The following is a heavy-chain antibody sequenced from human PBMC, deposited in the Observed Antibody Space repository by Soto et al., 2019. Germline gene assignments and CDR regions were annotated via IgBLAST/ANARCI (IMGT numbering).Heavy chain of an antibody. CDR3: VRDYRTGCSSINCYMH. D-gene: IGHD2-15*01. CDR2: IWHTGRP. Sequence: QLQLRESGPGLVQPSVTLSLTCDVSGDSLTYTHWWSWVRQAPGKGLEWIGAIWHTGRPNYNPSLKSRVALPIDKSKNQFSLKLSSVTAADTAVYYCVRDYRTGCSSINCYMHWGQGTLVTVSS. CDR1: GDSLTYTHW. V-gene: IGHV4-4*02. J-gene: IGHJ4*02.